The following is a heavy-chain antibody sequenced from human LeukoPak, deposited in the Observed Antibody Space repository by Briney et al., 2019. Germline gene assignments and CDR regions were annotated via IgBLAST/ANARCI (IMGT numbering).Heavy chain of an antibody. J-gene: IGHJ5*02. Sequence: GGSLRLSCAGAGFTFSTHTINWVRQAPGKGLEWVSSISSSSAYIYYADSVKGRFTISRNNAKNSVYLQMNSLRAEDTAVYYCARAPQYCTNGVCYELEEHNWFDPWGQGTLVTVSS. CDR1: GFTFSTHT. D-gene: IGHD2-8*01. CDR3: ARAPQYCTNGVCYELEEHNWFDP. V-gene: IGHV3-21*06. CDR2: ISSSSAYI.